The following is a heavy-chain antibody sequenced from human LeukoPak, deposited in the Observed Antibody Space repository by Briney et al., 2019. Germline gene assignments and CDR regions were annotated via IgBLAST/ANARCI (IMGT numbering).Heavy chain of an antibody. CDR3: AKESGKFDY. V-gene: IGHV3-43*02. Sequence: PGGSLRLSCAASGFTFSRNSMNWVRQAPGKGLEWVSLISGDGVSTFYADSVKGRFSISRDNSKNSLYLEMNSLRTEDAAMYYCAKESGKFDYWGQGTLVAVSS. CDR1: GFTFSRNS. J-gene: IGHJ4*02. CDR2: ISGDGVST.